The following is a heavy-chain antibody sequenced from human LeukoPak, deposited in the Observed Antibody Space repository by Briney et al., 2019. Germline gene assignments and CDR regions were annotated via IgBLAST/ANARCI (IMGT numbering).Heavy chain of an antibody. CDR3: ASGGKGLVQSFDY. J-gene: IGHJ4*02. D-gene: IGHD6-19*01. Sequence: SETLSLTCAVYGGSFSGYYWSWIRQPPGKGLEWIGEINHSGSTNYNPSLKSRVTISVDTPKNQFSLKLSSVTAADTAVYYCASGGKGLVQSFDYWGQGTLVTVSS. CDR1: GGSFSGYY. CDR2: INHSGST. V-gene: IGHV4-34*01.